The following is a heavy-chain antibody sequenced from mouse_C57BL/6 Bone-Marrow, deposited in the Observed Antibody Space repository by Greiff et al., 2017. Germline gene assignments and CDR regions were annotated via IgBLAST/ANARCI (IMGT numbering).Heavy chain of an antibody. D-gene: IGHD1-1*01. CDR2: IDPANGNT. CDR1: GFNIKNTY. Sequence: VQLQQSVAELVRPGASVKLSCTASGFNIKNTYMHWVKQRPEQGLEWIGRIDPANGNTKYAPKFQGKATITADTSSNTAYLQLSSLTSEDTAIYYCARGFYYYGSRSYYAMDYWGQGTSVTVSS. J-gene: IGHJ4*01. V-gene: IGHV14-3*01. CDR3: ARGFYYYGSRSYYAMDY.